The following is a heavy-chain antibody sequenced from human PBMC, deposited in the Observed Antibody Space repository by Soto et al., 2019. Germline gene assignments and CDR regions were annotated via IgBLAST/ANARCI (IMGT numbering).Heavy chain of an antibody. CDR2: LSKDGANE. CDR3: AKDPSNGSAEY. V-gene: IGHV3-23*01. D-gene: IGHD3-10*01. CDR1: GFILSNYA. J-gene: IGHJ4*02. Sequence: VSLRLSCTASGFILSNYAMNCVGQAPGKGLEWVSTLSKDGANEHYADSVKGRFTISRDGSKNTLYLQMNSLRAEDTAMYYCAKDPSNGSAEYWGQGTQVTVSS.